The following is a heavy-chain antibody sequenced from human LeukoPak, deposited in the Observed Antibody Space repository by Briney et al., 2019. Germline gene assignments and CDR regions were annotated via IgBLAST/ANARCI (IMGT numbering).Heavy chain of an antibody. CDR2: IIPIFGTA. CDR3: ATHYYDSSGYFDY. V-gene: IGHV1-69*05. D-gene: IGHD3-22*01. Sequence: SVKVSCKASGYTFTSYAISWVRQAPGQGLEWMGGIIPIFGTANYAQKFQGRVTITTDESTSTAYMELSSLRSEDTAVYYCATHYYDSSGYFDYWGQGTLVTVSS. J-gene: IGHJ4*02. CDR1: GYTFTSYA.